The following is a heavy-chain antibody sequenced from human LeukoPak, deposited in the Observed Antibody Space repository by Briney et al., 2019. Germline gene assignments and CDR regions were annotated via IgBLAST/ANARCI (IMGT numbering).Heavy chain of an antibody. Sequence: GGSLRLSCAASGFTFSSYSMNWVRQAPGKGLEWVSSISSSGSTIYYADSVKGRFTISRDNAKNSLYLQMNSLRAEDTAVYYCASHLSYWDAFDIWGQGTMVTVSS. D-gene: IGHD2-8*02. CDR3: ASHLSYWDAFDI. CDR1: GFTFSSYS. CDR2: ISSSGSTI. V-gene: IGHV3-48*04. J-gene: IGHJ3*02.